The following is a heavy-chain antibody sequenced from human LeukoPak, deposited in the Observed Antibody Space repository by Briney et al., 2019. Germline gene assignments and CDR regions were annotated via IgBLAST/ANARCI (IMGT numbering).Heavy chain of an antibody. CDR3: ARGWGLQGAFDI. J-gene: IGHJ3*02. D-gene: IGHD1-26*01. Sequence: SVKVSCKASGGTFSSYAISGVRQAPGQGLEWMGGIIPIFGTANYAQKFQGRVTITADKSTSTAYMELSSLSSEDTAVYYCARGWGLQGAFDIWGQGTMVTVSS. V-gene: IGHV1-69*06. CDR1: GGTFSSYA. CDR2: IIPIFGTA.